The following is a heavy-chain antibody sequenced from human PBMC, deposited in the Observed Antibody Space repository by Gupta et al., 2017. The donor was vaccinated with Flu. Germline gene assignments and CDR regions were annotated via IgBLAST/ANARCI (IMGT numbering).Heavy chain of an antibody. D-gene: IGHD1-26*01. CDR2: LLYDGSNR. Sequence: RQAPGRGLGWVAVLLYDGSNRYYADSVNGRFTISRDNSKSTLYLQMNSLGAEDTSLYYWARENRATRYGMDVWGQGTTVTVSS. J-gene: IGHJ6*02. CDR3: ARENRATRYGMDV. V-gene: IGHV3-33*01.